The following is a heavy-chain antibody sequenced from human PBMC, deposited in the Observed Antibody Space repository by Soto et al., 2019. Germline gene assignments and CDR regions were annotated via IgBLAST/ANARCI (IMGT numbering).Heavy chain of an antibody. CDR3: ARGQFHHVSNYYYALDV. Sequence: QVQLVQSGAEVKIPGSSVKVSCKASGGTFSSYAISWVRQAPGQGLEWMGGFISMFNRPHSARKFQGRVTITADESTSTAYMDLSSLRSEDTAVYYCARGQFHHVSNYYYALDVWGQGTTVTVSS. J-gene: IGHJ6*02. CDR1: GGTFSSYA. V-gene: IGHV1-69*01. CDR2: FISMFNRP.